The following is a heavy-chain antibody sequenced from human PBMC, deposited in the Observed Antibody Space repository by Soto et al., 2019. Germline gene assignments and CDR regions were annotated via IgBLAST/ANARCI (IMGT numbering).Heavy chain of an antibody. J-gene: IGHJ6*03. CDR1: GGSISTYY. CDR2: VYYSGST. Sequence: PSETLSLTCTVSGGSISTYYWSWVRQPPGKGLEWIGYVYYSGSTNYNPSLKSRVTISVDTSKNQSSLKLTSVTAADTAMYYCARGGRSAYYYYMGFWGKGTSVTVSS. CDR3: ARGGRSAYYYYMGF. V-gene: IGHV4-59*01.